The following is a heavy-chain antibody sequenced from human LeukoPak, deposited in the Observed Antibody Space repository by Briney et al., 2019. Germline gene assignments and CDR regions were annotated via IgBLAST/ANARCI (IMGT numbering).Heavy chain of an antibody. J-gene: IGHJ1*01. Sequence: PSETLSLTCTVSGGSISSSSYYWGWIRQPPGKGLEWIGSIYYSGSTYYNPSLKSRVTISVDTSKNQFSLKLSSVTAADTAVYYCARAGGSHYYGSGSYYNVFQHWSQGTLVTVSS. CDR1: GGSISSSSYY. CDR2: IYYSGST. V-gene: IGHV4-39*07. D-gene: IGHD3-10*01. CDR3: ARAGGSHYYGSGSYYNVFQH.